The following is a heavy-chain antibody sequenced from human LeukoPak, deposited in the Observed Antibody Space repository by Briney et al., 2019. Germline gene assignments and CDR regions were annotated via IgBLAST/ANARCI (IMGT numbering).Heavy chain of an antibody. CDR2: IYYSGST. D-gene: IGHD3-10*01. CDR3: ARHGEYYFDY. J-gene: IGHJ4*02. V-gene: IGHV4-31*03. CDR1: GGSISSGGYY. Sequence: SETLSLTCTVSGGSISSGGYYWSWIRQHPGKGLEWIGYIYYSGSTYYNPSLKSRVTISVDTSKNQFSLKLSTVTAADTALYYCARHGEYYFDYWGQGTLVTVSS.